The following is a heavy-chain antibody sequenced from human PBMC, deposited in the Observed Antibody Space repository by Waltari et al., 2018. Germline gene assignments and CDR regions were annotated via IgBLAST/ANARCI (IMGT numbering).Heavy chain of an antibody. CDR1: AFSCSNVW. J-gene: IGHJ4*02. CDR3: ARDLDWVLFDS. V-gene: IGHV3-74*01. CDR2: IKYDGTTR. D-gene: IGHD3-9*01. Sequence: EVQLVESGGDLVQPGGSLRLSCAAPAFSCSNVWMHWVRQAPGEGRVWVSRIKYDGTTRAYADSVKGRFTISRDNAKNTLFLQMSGLRAEDTAVYYCARDLDWVLFDSWGQGTLVTVSS.